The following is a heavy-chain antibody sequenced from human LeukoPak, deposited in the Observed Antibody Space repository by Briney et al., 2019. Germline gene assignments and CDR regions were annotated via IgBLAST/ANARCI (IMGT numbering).Heavy chain of an antibody. D-gene: IGHD3-3*01. V-gene: IGHV1-69*02. CDR2: IIPILGIA. J-gene: IGHJ6*03. Sequence: ASVKVSCKASGGTFSSYTISWVRQAPGQGLEWMGRIIPILGIANYAQKFQGRVTITADKSTSTAYMELSSLRSEDTAVYYCASNSGYHTTVTGYYYMDVWGKGTTVTVSS. CDR1: GGTFSSYT. CDR3: ASNSGYHTTVTGYYYMDV.